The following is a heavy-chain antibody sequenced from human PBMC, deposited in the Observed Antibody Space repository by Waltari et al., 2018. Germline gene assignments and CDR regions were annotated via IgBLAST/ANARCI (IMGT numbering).Heavy chain of an antibody. J-gene: IGHJ4*02. Sequence: LSLTCTVPGGSISSTDYYWGWIRQSPGKWLEWIGSIYYSGSTYHNPSLKSRVIISVFTSKNQFSLKLSSVTAADTAVYYCARHTAYSYGYALHWGQGTLVTVSS. CDR3: ARHTAYSYGYALH. CDR2: IYYSGST. CDR1: GGSISSTDYY. D-gene: IGHD5-18*01. V-gene: IGHV4-39*07.